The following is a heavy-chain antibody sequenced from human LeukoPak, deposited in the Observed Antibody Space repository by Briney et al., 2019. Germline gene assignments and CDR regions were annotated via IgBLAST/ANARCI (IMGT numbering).Heavy chain of an antibody. CDR3: AKRIQSAMATGY. V-gene: IGHV3-23*01. Sequence: GGSLRLSCAASGFTFSNSALSWVRQAPGKGLEWVSDISGSGGSTYYADSVRGRFTISRDNSKNTLYLQMNSLRAEDTAVFYCAKRIQSAMATGYWGQGTLVTVSS. J-gene: IGHJ4*02. CDR2: ISGSGGST. CDR1: GFTFSNSA. D-gene: IGHD5-18*01.